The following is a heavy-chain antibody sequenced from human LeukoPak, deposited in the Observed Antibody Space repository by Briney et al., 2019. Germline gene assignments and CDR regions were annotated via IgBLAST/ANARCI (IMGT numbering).Heavy chain of an antibody. Sequence: ASVKVSCKASGYTFTGYYMHWVRQAPGQGLEWMGWINPNSGGTNYAQKFQGWVTMTRDTSISTAYMELSRLRSDDTAVYYCARYHSHYSSSWYGTPDYYYYYGMDVWGQGTTVTVSS. D-gene: IGHD6-13*01. CDR1: GYTFTGYY. CDR2: INPNSGGT. J-gene: IGHJ6*02. V-gene: IGHV1-2*04. CDR3: ARYHSHYSSSWYGTPDYYYYYGMDV.